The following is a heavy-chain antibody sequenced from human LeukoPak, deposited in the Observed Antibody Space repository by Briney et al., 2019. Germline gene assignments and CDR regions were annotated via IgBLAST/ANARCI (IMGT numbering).Heavy chain of an antibody. D-gene: IGHD3-22*01. CDR1: GGSFSGYY. CDR3: ARRGDSSGSFDY. Sequence: SETLSLTCAVYGGSFSGYYWSWIRQPPGKGLEWIGYIYYSGRTNYNPSLKSRVTISVDTSKNQFSLRLSSVTAADTAVYYCARRGDSSGSFDYWGQGTLVTVSS. J-gene: IGHJ4*02. CDR2: IYYSGRT. V-gene: IGHV4-59*08.